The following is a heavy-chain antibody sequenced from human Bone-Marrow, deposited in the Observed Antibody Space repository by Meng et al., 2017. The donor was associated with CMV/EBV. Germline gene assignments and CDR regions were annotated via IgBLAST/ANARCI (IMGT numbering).Heavy chain of an antibody. V-gene: IGHV3-30*02. Sequence: GGSLRLSCVASGFSFSTYSMNWVRQAPGKGLEWVAFIRYDGSNKYYADSVKGRFTISRDNSKNTLYLQMNSLRAEDTAVYYCAKDLGGYNDYWGQGPLVNVSS. CDR3: AKDLGGYNDY. D-gene: IGHD3-22*01. J-gene: IGHJ4*02. CDR2: IRYDGSNK. CDR1: GFSFSTYS.